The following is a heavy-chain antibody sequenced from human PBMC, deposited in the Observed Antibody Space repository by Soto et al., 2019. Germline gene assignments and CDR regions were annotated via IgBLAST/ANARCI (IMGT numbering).Heavy chain of an antibody. V-gene: IGHV3-33*01. Sequence: PGGSLRLSCAASGFTFSSYGMHWVRQAPGKGLEWVAVIWYDGSNKYYADSVKGRFTISRDNSKNTLYLQMNSLRAADTAVYYCARQLGYCSSTSCQSYYYYYMAVGGKGTTVTVSS. CDR2: IWYDGSNK. J-gene: IGHJ6*03. CDR1: GFTFSSYG. CDR3: ARQLGYCSSTSCQSYYYYYMAV. D-gene: IGHD2-2*01.